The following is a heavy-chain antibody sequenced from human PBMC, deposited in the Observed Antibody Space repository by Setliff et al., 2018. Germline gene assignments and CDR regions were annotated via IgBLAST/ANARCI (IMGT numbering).Heavy chain of an antibody. V-gene: IGHV4-59*08. CDR3: ARHRIAAAVHMDV. CDR1: DGSSSSHY. J-gene: IGHJ6*03. D-gene: IGHD6-13*01. CDR2: IHFSGTT. Sequence: SETLSLTCTVSDGSSSSHYWSWIRQPPGKGLEWIGYIHFSGTTNYNPSLKSRVTIAVDTSKNQFSLKLPSVTAADTAVYYCARHRIAAAVHMDVWGKGTTVTVSS.